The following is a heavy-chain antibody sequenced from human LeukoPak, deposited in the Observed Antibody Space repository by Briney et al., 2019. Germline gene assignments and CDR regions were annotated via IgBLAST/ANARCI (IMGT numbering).Heavy chain of an antibody. CDR2: IYYSGST. CDR3: ASHWNADAFDI. V-gene: IGHV4-59*01. D-gene: IGHD1-1*01. J-gene: IGHJ3*02. Sequence: SETLSLTCTVSGGSISSYYWSWIRQPPGEGLEWIGYIYYSGSTNYNPSLKSRVTISVDTSKNQFSLKLSSVTAADTAVYYCASHWNADAFDIWGQGTMVTVSS. CDR1: GGSISSYY.